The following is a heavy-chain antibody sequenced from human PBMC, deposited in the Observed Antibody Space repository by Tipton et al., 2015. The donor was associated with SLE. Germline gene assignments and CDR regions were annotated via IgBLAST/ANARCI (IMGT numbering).Heavy chain of an antibody. J-gene: IGHJ2*01. CDR2: INHSGST. CDR1: GGSFSGYY. CDR3: ARRRGGPWYFDL. D-gene: IGHD6-25*01. V-gene: IGHV4-34*01. Sequence: LRLSCAVYGGSFSGYYWSWIRQPPGKGLEWIGEINHSGSTNYNPSLKSRVTISLDTSKNQFSLKLSSVTAADTAVYYCARRRGGPWYFDLWGRGTLVTVSS.